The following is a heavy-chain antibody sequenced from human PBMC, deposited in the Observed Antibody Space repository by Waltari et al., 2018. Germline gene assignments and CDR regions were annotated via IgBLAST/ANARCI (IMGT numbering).Heavy chain of an antibody. CDR2: ISSSGTTI. V-gene: IGHV3-48*03. Sequence: EVQLVESGGGLVQPGGSLRLSCAASRFTFSNYEMNWVRPAPGKGLEWVAYISSSGTTIYYADSVKGRFTISRDNAKNSLFLQMNSLRADDTAVYYCAREIPFTDYFDYWGQGTLVTVSS. D-gene: IGHD2-21*01. CDR3: AREIPFTDYFDY. J-gene: IGHJ4*02. CDR1: RFTFSNYE.